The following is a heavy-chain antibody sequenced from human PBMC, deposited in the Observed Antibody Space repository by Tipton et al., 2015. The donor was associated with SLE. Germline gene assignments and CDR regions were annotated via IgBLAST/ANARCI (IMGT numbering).Heavy chain of an antibody. J-gene: IGHJ3*01. V-gene: IGHV4-31*03. CDR3: ARVGQLSPDAFDL. Sequence: TLSLTCTVSGGSISGGGYYWSWIRQHPGNGLEWIGYIYNTGTTYFSPSLKSRIAISIDTSNNQVSLRLTSVTAADTAVYYCARVGQLSPDAFDLWGQGTMLTVSS. CDR1: GGSISGGGYY. D-gene: IGHD1-1*01. CDR2: IYNTGTT.